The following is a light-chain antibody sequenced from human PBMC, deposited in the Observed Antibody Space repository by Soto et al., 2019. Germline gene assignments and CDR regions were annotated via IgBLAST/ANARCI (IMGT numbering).Light chain of an antibody. V-gene: IGLV2-11*01. CDR3: CSYAGSYTYV. J-gene: IGLJ1*01. CDR1: NSNIGSNN. Sequence: QSVLTQPPSASGTPGQRVTISCAGSNSNIGSNNVYWYQQHPGKAPKLMIYDVSKRPSGVPDRFSGSKSGNTASLTISGLQAEDEADYYCCSYAGSYTYVFGTGTKVTVL. CDR2: DVS.